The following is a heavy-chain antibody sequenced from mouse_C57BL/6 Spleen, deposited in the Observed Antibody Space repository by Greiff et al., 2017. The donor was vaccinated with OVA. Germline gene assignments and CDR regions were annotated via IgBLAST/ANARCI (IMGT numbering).Heavy chain of an antibody. CDR3: ARKGDYGGFAY. CDR2: IDPSDSYT. J-gene: IGHJ3*01. Sequence: VKLQQPGAELVKPGASVKLSCKASGYTFTSYWMQWVKQRPGQGLEWIGEIDPSDSYTNYNQKFKGKATLTVDTSSSTAYMQLSSLTSEDSAVDYCARKGDYGGFAYWGQGTLVTVSA. V-gene: IGHV1-50*01. D-gene: IGHD2-4*01. CDR1: GYTFTSYW.